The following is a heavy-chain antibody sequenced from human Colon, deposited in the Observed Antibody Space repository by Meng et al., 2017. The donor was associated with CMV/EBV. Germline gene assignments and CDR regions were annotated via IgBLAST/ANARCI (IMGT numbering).Heavy chain of an antibody. V-gene: IGHV4-38-2*02. CDR1: NYSINSGDY. CDR2: IYQSGSA. CDR3: ARGNLYWFDP. Sequence: GSLRLSCIVSNYSINSGDYWVWIRQPPGKGLQWIGRIYQSGSAYYHPSLKSRVTISIDKSRNQFSLRVRSVTAADTALYYCARGNLYWFDPWGQGILVTVSS. J-gene: IGHJ5*01. D-gene: IGHD2/OR15-2a*01.